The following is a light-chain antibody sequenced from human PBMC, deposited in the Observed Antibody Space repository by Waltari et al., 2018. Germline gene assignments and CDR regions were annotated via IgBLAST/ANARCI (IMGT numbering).Light chain of an antibody. CDR3: QQYGSSILYT. V-gene: IGKV3-20*01. CDR1: QRLTKYY. Sequence: MLPQSPATLSLSPGQTATLSCRASQRLTKYYLAWYQQKPGQAPRLLIYGASSRAAGIPERFRGSGSGTDFTLTINRLEPEDFAMYYCQQYGSSILYTFGQGTKLEIK. CDR2: GAS. J-gene: IGKJ2*01.